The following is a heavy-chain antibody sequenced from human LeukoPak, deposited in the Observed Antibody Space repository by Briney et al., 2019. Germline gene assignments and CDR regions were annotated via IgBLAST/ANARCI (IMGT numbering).Heavy chain of an antibody. Sequence: ASVKVSCKASGYTFTAYYIHWVRQTPGQGLEWMGRIDPNSGDTKYAQKFQDRVTMTRDTSMNTAYMEISSLRYDDTAVYYCGRGIQSFDPWGQGTLVTVSS. CDR3: GRGIQSFDP. CDR2: IDPNSGDT. CDR1: GYTFTAYY. J-gene: IGHJ5*02. V-gene: IGHV1-2*06.